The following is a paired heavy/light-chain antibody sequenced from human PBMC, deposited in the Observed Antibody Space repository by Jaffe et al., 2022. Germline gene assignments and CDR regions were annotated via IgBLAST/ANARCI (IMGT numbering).Heavy chain of an antibody. J-gene: IGHJ4*02. CDR2: ISSSGSTI. Sequence: EVQLVESGGGLVQPGGSLRLSCAASGFTFSSYEMNWVRQAPGKGLEWVSYISSSGSTIYYADSVKGRFTISRDNAKNSLYLQMNSLRAEDTAVYYCARDGGYSSGWYWDYFDYWGQGTLVTVSS. CDR3: ARDGGYSSGWYWDYFDY. D-gene: IGHD6-19*01. CDR1: GFTFSSYE. V-gene: IGHV3-48*03.
Light chain of an antibody. V-gene: IGLV3-21*04. CDR3: QVWDSSSDHPNWV. J-gene: IGLJ3*02. CDR2: YDS. CDR1: NIGSKS. Sequence: SYVLTQPPSVSVAPGKTARITCGGNNIGSKSVHWYQQKPGQAPVLVIYYDSDRPSGIPERFSGSNSGNTATLTISRVEAGDEADYYCQVWDSSSDHPNWVFGGGTKLTVL.